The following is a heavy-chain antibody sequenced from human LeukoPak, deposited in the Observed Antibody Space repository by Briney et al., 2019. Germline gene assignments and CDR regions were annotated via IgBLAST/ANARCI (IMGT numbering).Heavy chain of an antibody. CDR2: IYYSGSS. CDR1: GGSITSYY. V-gene: IGHV4-59*01. D-gene: IGHD4/OR15-4a*01. J-gene: IGHJ4*02. Sequence: SETLSLTCTVSGGSITSYYWSWIRQPPGKGLEYIGYIYYSGSSNYNPSLKGRVTISVDTSKNQFSLKLNSVAAADTAVYYCASILYGANGFDFWGQGILVTVSS. CDR3: ASILYGANGFDF.